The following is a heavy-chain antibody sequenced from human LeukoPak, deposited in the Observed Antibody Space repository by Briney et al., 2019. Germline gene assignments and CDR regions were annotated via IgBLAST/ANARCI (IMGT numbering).Heavy chain of an antibody. V-gene: IGHV3-23*01. Sequence: GGSLRLSCAASGFTFSSYAMSWVRQAPGKGLEWVSAISGSGGSTYYADSVKGRFTISRDNSKNTLYLQMNSLRAEDTAVYYCAKSSCSSTSCPPTSEDWGQGTLVIVSS. CDR1: GFTFSSYA. D-gene: IGHD2-2*01. CDR3: AKSSCSSTSCPPTSED. J-gene: IGHJ4*02. CDR2: ISGSGGST.